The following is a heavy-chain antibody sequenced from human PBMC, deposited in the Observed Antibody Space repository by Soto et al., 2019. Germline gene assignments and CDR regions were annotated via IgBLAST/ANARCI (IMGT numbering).Heavy chain of an antibody. D-gene: IGHD3-22*01. CDR1: GGTFSSYA. J-gene: IGHJ3*02. V-gene: IGHV1-69*06. CDR2: IIPIFGTA. Sequence: SVKVSCKASGGTFSSYAISWVRQAPGQGLEWMGGIIPIFGTANYAQKFQGRVTITADKSTSTAYMELSSLRSEDTAVYYCASMPDDSSGNDAFDIWGQGTMVTVSS. CDR3: ASMPDDSSGNDAFDI.